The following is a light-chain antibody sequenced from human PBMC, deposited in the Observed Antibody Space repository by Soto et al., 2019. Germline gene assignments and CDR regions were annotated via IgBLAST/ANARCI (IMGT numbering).Light chain of an antibody. CDR3: SSYTTSNTRQIV. CDR2: DVS. V-gene: IGLV2-14*03. J-gene: IGLJ1*01. CDR1: SSDVGGYNY. Sequence: QSAVTQPGSVSGSRGQSITISCTGTSSDVGGYNYVSWYQHHPGKAPKLIIYDVSNRPSGVSIRFSGSKSDNTASLTISGLQPEDEADYHCSSYTTSNTRQIVFGTGTKVTVL.